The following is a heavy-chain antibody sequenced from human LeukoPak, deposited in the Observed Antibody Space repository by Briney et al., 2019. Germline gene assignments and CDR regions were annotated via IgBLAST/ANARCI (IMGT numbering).Heavy chain of an antibody. D-gene: IGHD6-6*01. CDR2: IWYDGSNK. J-gene: IGHJ4*02. CDR1: GFTFSSYG. CDR3: ARMVGIAAHDY. V-gene: IGHV3-33*01. Sequence: GGSLRLSCAASGFTFSSYGMHWVRQAPGKGLEWVALIWYDGSNKYYADSVKGRFTISRDNSKNTLYLQMNSLRAEDTAVYYCARMVGIAAHDYWGQGTLVTVSS.